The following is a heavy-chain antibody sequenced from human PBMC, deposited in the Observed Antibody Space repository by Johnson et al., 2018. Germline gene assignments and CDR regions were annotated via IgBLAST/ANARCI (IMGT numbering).Heavy chain of an antibody. V-gene: IGHV3-30*04. D-gene: IGHD3-16*01. CDR2: ISDDGNVK. J-gene: IGHJ3*02. CDR3: AKDLAHYGAFDI. Sequence: QVQLVQSGGGVVQPGSSLRLSCAASGFTFTNYAMHWVRQAPGKGLAWVAIISDDGNVKYYADSVKGRFTFSRDNSKNTVYMQMTSLRAEDTAVYYCAKDLAHYGAFDIWGQGTMVTVSS. CDR1: GFTFTNYA.